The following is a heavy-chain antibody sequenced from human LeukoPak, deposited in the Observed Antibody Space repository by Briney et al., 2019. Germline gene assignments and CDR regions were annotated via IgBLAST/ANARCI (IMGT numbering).Heavy chain of an antibody. Sequence: GGSLRLSCAASGFTVSSNYMSWVRQAPGKGLEWVSVIYSGGSTYYADSVKGRFTISRDNSKNTLYLQMNSLRAEDTAVYYCAREFRAVAGTPDAFDIWGQGTMVTVSS. J-gene: IGHJ3*02. CDR3: AREFRAVAGTPDAFDI. CDR2: IYSGGST. V-gene: IGHV3-53*01. CDR1: GFTVSSNY. D-gene: IGHD6-19*01.